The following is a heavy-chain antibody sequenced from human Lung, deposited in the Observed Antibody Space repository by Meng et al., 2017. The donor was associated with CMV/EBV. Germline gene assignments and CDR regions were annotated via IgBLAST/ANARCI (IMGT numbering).Heavy chain of an antibody. CDR1: GFTFTGHF. V-gene: IGHV1-2*02. CDR3: ARGLLTVTTNFDGFDV. Sequence: ASXXVSXKTSGFTFTGHFMHWVRQAPGQGLEWMGWMNSNSGGSNIVQKFEGRVSMTRDKSITTAYMEVSGLRSDDTAVYYCARGLLTVTTNFDGFDVWGTGKMV. J-gene: IGHJ3*01. D-gene: IGHD4-17*01. CDR2: MNSNSGGS.